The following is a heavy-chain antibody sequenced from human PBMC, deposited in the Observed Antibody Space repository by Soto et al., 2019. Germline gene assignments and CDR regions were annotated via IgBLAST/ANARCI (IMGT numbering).Heavy chain of an antibody. V-gene: IGHV1-18*01. Sequence: GASVKVSCKASGYTFTSYGISWVRQAPGQGLEWMGWISAYNGNTNYAQKLQGRVTMTTDTSTSTAYMELRSLRSDDTAVYYCARDPTGDYDFWSGHNWFAPWGQGTLVTVSS. CDR3: ARDPTGDYDFWSGHNWFAP. J-gene: IGHJ5*02. CDR2: ISAYNGNT. D-gene: IGHD3-3*01. CDR1: GYTFTSYG.